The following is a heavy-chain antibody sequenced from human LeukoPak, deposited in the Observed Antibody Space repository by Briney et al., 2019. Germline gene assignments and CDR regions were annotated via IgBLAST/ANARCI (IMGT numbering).Heavy chain of an antibody. CDR1: GYTFTSYY. CDR3: ARDRGIVVVPAALNWFDP. Sequence: EASAKVSCKASGYTFTSYYMHWVRQAPGQGLEWMGIINPSGGSTSYAQKFQGRVTMTRNTPTSTVYMELGSLRSEDTAVYYCARDRGIVVVPAALNWFDPWGQGTLVTVSS. CDR2: INPSGGST. D-gene: IGHD2-2*01. V-gene: IGHV1-46*01. J-gene: IGHJ5*02.